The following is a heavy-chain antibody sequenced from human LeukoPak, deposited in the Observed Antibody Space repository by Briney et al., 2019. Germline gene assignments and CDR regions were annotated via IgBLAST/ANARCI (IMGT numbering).Heavy chain of an antibody. J-gene: IGHJ4*02. Sequence: ASANVSCTASGYTFTSYDINWVRQATGQGLEWMGWMNPNSGNTGYAQKFQGRVTMTRNTSISTAYMELSSLRSEDTAVYYCARGRRQYYDSSGYYFDYWGQGTLVTVSS. CDR2: MNPNSGNT. D-gene: IGHD3-22*01. CDR3: ARGRRQYYDSSGYYFDY. V-gene: IGHV1-8*01. CDR1: GYTFTSYD.